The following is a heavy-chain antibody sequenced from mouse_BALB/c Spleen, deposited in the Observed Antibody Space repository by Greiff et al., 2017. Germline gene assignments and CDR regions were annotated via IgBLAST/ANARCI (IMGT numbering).Heavy chain of an antibody. J-gene: IGHJ3*01. V-gene: IGHV5-4*02. CDR3: ARDIYYGYPLFAY. D-gene: IGHD2-2*01. CDR2: ISDGGSYT. CDR1: GFTFSDYY. Sequence: EVKLVESGGGLVKPGGSLKLSCAASGFTFSDYYMYWVRQTPEKRLEWVATISDGGSYTYYPDSVKGRFTISRDNAKNNLYLQMSSLKSEDTAMYYCARDIYYGYPLFAYWGQGTLVTVSA.